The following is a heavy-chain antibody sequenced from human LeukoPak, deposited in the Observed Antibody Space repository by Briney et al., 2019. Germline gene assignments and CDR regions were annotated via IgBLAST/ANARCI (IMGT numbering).Heavy chain of an antibody. V-gene: IGHV1-2*02. CDR2: INPDSGGT. CDR1: GYTFTGYY. J-gene: IGHJ3*01. D-gene: IGHD2/OR15-2a*01. CDR3: ARTFYDTLDSDAFDS. Sequence: ASVKVSCKASGYTFTGYYMHWVRQVPGQGLEWMGWINPDSGGTNNAQKFQGRVTMTRDTSISTAYMELSRLRSDDTAVYYCARTFYDTLDSDAFDSWGQGTMVIVSS.